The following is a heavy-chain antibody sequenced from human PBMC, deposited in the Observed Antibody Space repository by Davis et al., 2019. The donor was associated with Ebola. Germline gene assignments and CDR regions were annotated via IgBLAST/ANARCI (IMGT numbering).Heavy chain of an antibody. CDR1: GGSISSSNW. CDR2: IYHSGST. D-gene: IGHD4-11*01. Sequence: MPSETLSLTCAVSGGSISSSNWWSWVRQPPGKGLEWIGEIYHSGSTNYNPSLKSRVTISVDTSKNQFSLKLSSVTAADTAVYYCARAPRGNVRNYVYYYYGMDVWGKGTTVTVSS. J-gene: IGHJ6*04. CDR3: ARAPRGNVRNYVYYYYGMDV. V-gene: IGHV4-4*02.